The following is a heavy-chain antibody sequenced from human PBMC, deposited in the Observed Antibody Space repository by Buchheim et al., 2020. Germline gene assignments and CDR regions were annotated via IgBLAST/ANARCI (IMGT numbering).Heavy chain of an antibody. CDR2: LSAYSGNT. CDR1: GYTFTS. V-gene: IGHV1-18*01. CDR3: ATGGWLQPFDS. J-gene: IGHJ4*02. D-gene: IGHD5-24*01. Sequence: QVQLVQSGAEVKKPGASVKVSCKASGYTFTSWVRQAPGQRLEWMGWLSAYSGNTNYAQNFQGRVTMTTDTSTSTAYMELRSLRSDDTAVHYCATGGWLQPFDSWGQGTL.